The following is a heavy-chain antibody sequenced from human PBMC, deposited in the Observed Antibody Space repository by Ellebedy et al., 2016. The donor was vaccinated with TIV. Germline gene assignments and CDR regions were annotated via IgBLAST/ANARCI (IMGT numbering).Heavy chain of an antibody. V-gene: IGHV4-34*01. CDR1: GGSFSGYY. CDR2: INHSGST. CDR3: ARGIYDFWSGSGGRSPYYMDV. D-gene: IGHD3-3*01. J-gene: IGHJ6*03. Sequence: GSLRLXXAVYGGSFSGYYWSWIRQPPGKGLEWIGEINHSGSTNYNPSLKSRVTISVDTSKNQFSLKLSSVTAADTAVYYCARGIYDFWSGSGGRSPYYMDVWGKGTTVTVSS.